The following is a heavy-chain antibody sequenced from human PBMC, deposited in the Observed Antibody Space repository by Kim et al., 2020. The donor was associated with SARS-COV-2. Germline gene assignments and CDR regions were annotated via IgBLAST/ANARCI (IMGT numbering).Heavy chain of an antibody. J-gene: IGHJ3*01. V-gene: IGHV5-51*01. D-gene: IGHD3-22*01. CDR2: SDT. CDR3: ARGVDSFDV. Sequence: SDTKYTTSFQGQFTISVDKSTNSAYLQWSSLKASDTAMYYCARGVDSFDVWGQGTMVIVSS.